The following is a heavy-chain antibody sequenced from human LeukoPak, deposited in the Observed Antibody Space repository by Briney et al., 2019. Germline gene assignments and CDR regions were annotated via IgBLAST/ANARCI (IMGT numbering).Heavy chain of an antibody. CDR1: GYTFTSYD. CDR2: MNPNSGNT. CDR3: ARVYYGSGSLHYYYYYMDV. D-gene: IGHD3-10*01. Sequence: GASVKVSCKASGYTFTSYDINWVRQATGQGLEWMGWMNPNSGNTGYAQKFQGRVTITRNTSISTAYMELSSLRAEDTAVYYCARVYYGSGSLHYYYYYMDVWGKGTTVTISS. J-gene: IGHJ6*03. V-gene: IGHV1-8*03.